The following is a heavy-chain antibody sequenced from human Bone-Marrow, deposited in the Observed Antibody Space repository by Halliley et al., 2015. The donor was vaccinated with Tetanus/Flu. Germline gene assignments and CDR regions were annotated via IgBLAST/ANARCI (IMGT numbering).Heavy chain of an antibody. D-gene: IGHD6-6*01. J-gene: IGHJ4*02. V-gene: IGHV1-8*02. CDR3: GRALRNQLVSDF. CDR2: MNPNSGNT. Sequence: QLVQSGAEVKKPGASVKVSCKASGYSFSSYDITWVRQATGQGLEWMGWMNPNSGNTGYAQKFKGRVIMTGDITMSTAYMEMSSLNAEDTAVYYCGRALRNQLVSDFWGQGTLVPASS. CDR1: GYSFSSYD.